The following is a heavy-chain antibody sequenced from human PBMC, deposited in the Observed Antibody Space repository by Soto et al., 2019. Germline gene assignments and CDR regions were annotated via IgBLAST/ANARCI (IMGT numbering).Heavy chain of an antibody. CDR3: ATAAARGEREYYYYYGMDV. J-gene: IGHJ6*02. CDR1: GGSISSYY. D-gene: IGHD6-13*01. V-gene: IGHV4-59*01. Sequence: SETLSLTCTVSGGSISSYYWSWIRQPPGKGLEWIGYIYYSGSTNYNPSLKSRVTISVDTSKNQFSLKLSSVTAADTAVYYCATAAARGEREYYYYYGMDVWAQGTTVTVYS. CDR2: IYYSGST.